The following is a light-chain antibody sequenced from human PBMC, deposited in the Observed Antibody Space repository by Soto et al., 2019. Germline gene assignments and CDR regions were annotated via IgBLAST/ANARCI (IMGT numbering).Light chain of an antibody. J-gene: IGKJ4*01. Sequence: IQLNQSPSSLSAAVGDRVTITCRASQDINSRLAWYQQKPEKSPSLLIYATSTLQRGVPSRFSRTGSVTDFTHTISGVQAEDFATYRCQQIYIFPLSFGGGTKLEI. CDR2: ATS. CDR3: QQIYIFPLS. V-gene: IGKV1-9*01. CDR1: QDINSR.